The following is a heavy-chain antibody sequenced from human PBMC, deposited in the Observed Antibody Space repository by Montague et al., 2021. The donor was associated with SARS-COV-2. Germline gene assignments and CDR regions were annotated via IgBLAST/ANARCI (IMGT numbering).Heavy chain of an antibody. J-gene: IGHJ4*02. CDR2: IFYTGSK. CDR1: GGSTSNYY. V-gene: IGHV4-59*01. Sequence: SETLSLTCSVSGGSTSNYYWTWIRQSPGKGLQWIGYIFYTGSKKFNPSLKTRVSMSLDTSKNHFSLRLSAVTAADTAGYYCARAENICFIANCVNYFDLWGQGTLVTVSS. D-gene: IGHD2-15*01. CDR3: ARAENICFIANCVNYFDL.